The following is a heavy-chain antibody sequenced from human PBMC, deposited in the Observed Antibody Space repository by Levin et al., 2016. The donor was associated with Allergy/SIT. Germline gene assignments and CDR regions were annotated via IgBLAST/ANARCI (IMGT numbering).Heavy chain of an antibody. Sequence: VRQAPGKGLEWVSYISSSGSTIYYADSVKGRFTISRDNAKNSLYLQMNSLRAEDTAVYYCARDTPDYYDSSGSSDYWGQGTLVTVSS. CDR3: ARDTPDYYDSSGSSDY. J-gene: IGHJ4*02. V-gene: IGHV3-48*03. CDR2: ISSSGSTI. D-gene: IGHD3-22*01.